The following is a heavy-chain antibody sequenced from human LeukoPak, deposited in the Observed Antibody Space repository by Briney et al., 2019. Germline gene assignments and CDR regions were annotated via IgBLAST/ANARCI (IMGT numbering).Heavy chain of an antibody. CDR3: AREAYYDFWSGYYTQFYYFDY. Sequence: ASVKVSCKASGYTFTSYGISWVRQAPGQGLEWMEWISAYNGNTHYAQKLQGRVTMTTDTSTSTAYMELRSLRSDDTAVYYCAREAYYDFWSGYYTQFYYFDYWGQGTLVTVSS. CDR2: ISAYNGNT. J-gene: IGHJ4*02. D-gene: IGHD3-3*01. V-gene: IGHV1-18*01. CDR1: GYTFTSYG.